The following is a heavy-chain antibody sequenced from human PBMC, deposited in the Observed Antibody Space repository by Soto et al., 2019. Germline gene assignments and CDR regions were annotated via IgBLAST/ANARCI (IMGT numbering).Heavy chain of an antibody. CDR1: GLTFSSYW. D-gene: IGHD3-22*01. V-gene: IGHV3-74*01. CDR2: INSDGSST. Sequence: GGSLRLSCAASGLTFSSYWMHWVRQAPGKGLVWVSRINSDGSSTSYADSVKGRFTISRDNAKNTLYLQMNSLRAEDTAVYYCARGDLDYYDSSGSLGLYYYGMDVWGQGTTVTVSS. CDR3: ARGDLDYYDSSGSLGLYYYGMDV. J-gene: IGHJ6*02.